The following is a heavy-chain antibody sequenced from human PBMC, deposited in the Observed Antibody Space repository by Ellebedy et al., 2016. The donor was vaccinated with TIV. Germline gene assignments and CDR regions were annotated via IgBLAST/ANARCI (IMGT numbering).Heavy chain of an antibody. Sequence: GESLKISCEASGFTFSNSNLNWVRQAPGKGLEWVSYISTGSRNIYYADSVKGRFTISRDNAKNSLYPHMNSLRDEDTAVYYCARDGAYNYDTYWYFDLWGRGTLVTVSS. D-gene: IGHD5-18*01. CDR1: GFTFSNSN. CDR2: ISTGSRNI. V-gene: IGHV3-48*02. J-gene: IGHJ2*01. CDR3: ARDGAYNYDTYWYFDL.